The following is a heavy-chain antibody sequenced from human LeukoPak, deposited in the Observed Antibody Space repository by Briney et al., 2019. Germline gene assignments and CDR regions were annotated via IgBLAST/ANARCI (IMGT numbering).Heavy chain of an antibody. Sequence: GGSLRLSCAASGFTFSNYWMHWVRQVPGKGLVWVSRINTDESTTNYADSVEGRFTISRDNAKNTLYLQMNSLRADDTAVYYCAKDPPYSSSSTVNWFDLWGQGTLVTVSS. CDR2: INTDESTT. J-gene: IGHJ5*02. V-gene: IGHV3-74*01. CDR3: AKDPPYSSSSTVNWFDL. D-gene: IGHD6-13*01. CDR1: GFTFSNYW.